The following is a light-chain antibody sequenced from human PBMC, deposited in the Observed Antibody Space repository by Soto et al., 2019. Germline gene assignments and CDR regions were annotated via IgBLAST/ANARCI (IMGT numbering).Light chain of an antibody. V-gene: IGKV3-15*01. Sequence: EFVLTQSPGTLSLSPGERATLSCRASQTVRNNYLAWYQQKPGQAPRLLIYDTSTRATGVPTRFSGSRSGAEFTLTINSLQSEDFAVYYCLPYNNWPLTFGGGTKVDIK. CDR3: LPYNNWPLT. J-gene: IGKJ4*01. CDR1: QTVRNN. CDR2: DTS.